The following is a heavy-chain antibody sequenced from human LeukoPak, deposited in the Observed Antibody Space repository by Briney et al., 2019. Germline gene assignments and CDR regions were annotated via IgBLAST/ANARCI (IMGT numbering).Heavy chain of an antibody. CDR3: AGRLTGYSSGYVH. CDR2: ISGSAHRI. J-gene: IGHJ4*02. D-gene: IGHD5-18*01. CDR1: GITFSNYA. Sequence: PGGSLRLSCVASGITFSNYAVSWVRQAPEKGLDWVSVISGSAHRIRYADFVKGRFTISRDNSENIVYLQMNNLRVEDTAVYYCAGRLTGYSSGYVHWGQGTLVTVSS. V-gene: IGHV3-23*01.